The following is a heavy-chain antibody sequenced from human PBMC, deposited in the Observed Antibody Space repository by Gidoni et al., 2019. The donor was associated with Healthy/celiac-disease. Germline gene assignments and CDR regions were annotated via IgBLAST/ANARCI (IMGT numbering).Heavy chain of an antibody. V-gene: IGHV3-30*18. J-gene: IGHJ6*02. CDR2: ISYDGSNK. Sequence: QVQLVESGGGVVQPGRSLRLSCAASGFPFSSYGIPWVRQAPGKGLEWVAVISYDGSNKYYADSVKGRFTISRDNSKNTLYLQMNSLRAEDTAVYYCAKDLTGMVATGRYYYYGMDVWGQGTTVTVSS. CDR3: AKDLTGMVATGRYYYYGMDV. CDR1: GFPFSSYG. D-gene: IGHD5-12*01.